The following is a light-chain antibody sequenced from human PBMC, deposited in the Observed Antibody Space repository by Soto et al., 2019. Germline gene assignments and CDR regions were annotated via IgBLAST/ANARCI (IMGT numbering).Light chain of an antibody. Sequence: QSVLTQPASVSGSPGQSITISCTGTSSDVGTYNYVSWYQQHPGKAPKLIIYEVSNRPSGVSNRFSGSKSGNTASLTIPGLQAEDEADYYCSSFAGSTPFVFGTGTKVTVL. V-gene: IGLV2-14*01. CDR2: EVS. CDR3: SSFAGSTPFV. CDR1: SSDVGTYNY. J-gene: IGLJ1*01.